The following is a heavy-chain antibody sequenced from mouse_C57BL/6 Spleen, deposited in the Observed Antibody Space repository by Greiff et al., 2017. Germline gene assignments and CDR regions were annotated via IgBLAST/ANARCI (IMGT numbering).Heavy chain of an antibody. CDR3: ARRASWDEWGFDY. CDR2: ISSGSSTI. J-gene: IGHJ2*01. D-gene: IGHD4-1*01. Sequence: VMLVESGGGLVKPGGSLTLSCAASGFTFSDYGMHWVRQAPEKGLELVAYISSGSSTIYYADTVKGRFTISRDNANKTLLLQMTSLRSENKAMYYCARRASWDEWGFDYWGQGTTLTVSS. V-gene: IGHV5-17*01. CDR1: GFTFSDYG.